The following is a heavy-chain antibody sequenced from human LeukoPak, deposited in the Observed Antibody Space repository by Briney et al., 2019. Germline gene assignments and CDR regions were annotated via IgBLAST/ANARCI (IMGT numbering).Heavy chain of an antibody. CDR2: ISGSAGST. CDR1: GFTFSSYA. Sequence: PGGSLRLSCAASGFTFSSYAMSWVRQAPGKGLEWVSAISGSAGSTYYADSVKGRFTISRDNSKNTLYLQMNSLRAEDTAAFYCAKTAGSTLLPYDYWGQGTLVTVSS. CDR3: AKTAGSTLLPYDY. V-gene: IGHV3-23*01. D-gene: IGHD3-10*01. J-gene: IGHJ4*02.